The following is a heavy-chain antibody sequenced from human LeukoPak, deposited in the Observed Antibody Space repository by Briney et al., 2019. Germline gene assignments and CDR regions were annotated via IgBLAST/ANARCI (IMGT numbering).Heavy chain of an antibody. CDR3: ARDHEERGPYLDL. CDR1: GYPFSDYY. J-gene: IGHJ4*02. V-gene: IGHV1-69-2*01. CDR2: IDAADGET. Sequence: ASVKVSCKASGYPFSDYYIHWLPQAPGKGLEWMGRIDAADGETTYAENFQGRVTFTADTSTYTIYMELNSLTLADRAVYFCARDHEERGPYLDLWGQGTQVIVSS. D-gene: IGHD3-10*01.